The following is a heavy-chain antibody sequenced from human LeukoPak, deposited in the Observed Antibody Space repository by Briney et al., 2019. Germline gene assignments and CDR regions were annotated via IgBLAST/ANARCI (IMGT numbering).Heavy chain of an antibody. CDR3: ARDHSAHYYDSSGYYDY. Sequence: SETLSLTCAVYGGSFSGYYWSWIRQPPGKGLEWIGEINHSGSTNYNPSLKSRVTISVDTSKNQFSLKLSSVTAADTAVYYCARDHSAHYYDSSGYYDYWGQGTLVTVSS. J-gene: IGHJ4*02. CDR1: GGSFSGYY. CDR2: INHSGST. V-gene: IGHV4-34*01. D-gene: IGHD3-22*01.